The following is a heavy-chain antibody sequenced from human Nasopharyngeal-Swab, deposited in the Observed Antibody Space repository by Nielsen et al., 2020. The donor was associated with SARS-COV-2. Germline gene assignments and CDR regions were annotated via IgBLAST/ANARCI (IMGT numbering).Heavy chain of an antibody. Sequence: VRQMPGKGLEWIGEINHSGSTNYNPSLKSRVTISVDTSKNQFSLKLSSVTAADTAVHYCASLPYSSSWYDYYYGMDVWGQGTTVTVSS. J-gene: IGHJ6*02. CDR3: ASLPYSSSWYDYYYGMDV. V-gene: IGHV4-34*01. CDR2: INHSGST. D-gene: IGHD6-13*01.